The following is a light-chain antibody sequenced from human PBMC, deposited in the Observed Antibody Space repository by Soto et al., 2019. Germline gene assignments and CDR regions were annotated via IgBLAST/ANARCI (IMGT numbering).Light chain of an antibody. CDR3: QQRSSWPT. J-gene: IGKJ2*01. CDR2: DTS. Sequence: EIVLTQSPATLSLSPGERATLSCRASQSVNSYLAWYQQNCGQPPRLLIYDTSNRPTCIPDRFSGSRSRTVSTLTMSSLEPEDFAGYSCQQRSSWPTSGKGTRVHIK. V-gene: IGKV3-11*01. CDR1: QSVNSY.